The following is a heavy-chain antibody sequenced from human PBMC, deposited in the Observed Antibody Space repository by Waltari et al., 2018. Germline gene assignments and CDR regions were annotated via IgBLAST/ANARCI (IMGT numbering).Heavy chain of an antibody. CDR2: IRYDGSNK. Sequence: QVQLVESGGGVVQPGGSLRLSCAASGFTFSSYGMHWVRQAPGKGLEWVAFIRYDGSNKYYADSVKGRFTISRDNSKNTLYLQMNSLRAEDTAVYYCARGIMHYYDSSGYSIWGQGTLVTVSS. CDR1: GFTFSSYG. D-gene: IGHD3-22*01. CDR3: ARGIMHYYDSSGYSI. J-gene: IGHJ4*02. V-gene: IGHV3-30*02.